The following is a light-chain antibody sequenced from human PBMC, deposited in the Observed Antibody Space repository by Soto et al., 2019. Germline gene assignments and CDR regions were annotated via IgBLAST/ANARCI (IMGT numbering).Light chain of an antibody. J-gene: IGKJ5*01. CDR1: QSINNW. V-gene: IGKV3-20*01. CDR2: GAS. Sequence: TQSTSTLSASVGDRVTITCRASQSINNWLAWYQQKPGQAPRLLIYGASSRATGIPDRFSGSGSGTDFTLTISRLEPEDFAVYYCQQYGSSPLAFGQGTRLEIK. CDR3: QQYGSSPLA.